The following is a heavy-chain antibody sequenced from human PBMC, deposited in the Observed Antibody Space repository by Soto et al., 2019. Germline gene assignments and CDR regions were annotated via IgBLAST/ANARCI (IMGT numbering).Heavy chain of an antibody. CDR1: GFTFSNAW. D-gene: IGHD2-8*01. J-gene: IGHJ6*03. CDR2: IKSKTDGGTT. Sequence: GGSLRLSCAASGFTFSNAWMSWVRQAPGKGLEWVGRIKSKTDGGTTDYAAPVKGRFTISRDDSKNTLYLQMNSLKTEDTAVYHCTTGIVLMVTWPYMDVWGKGTTVTVSS. CDR3: TTGIVLMVTWPYMDV. V-gene: IGHV3-15*01.